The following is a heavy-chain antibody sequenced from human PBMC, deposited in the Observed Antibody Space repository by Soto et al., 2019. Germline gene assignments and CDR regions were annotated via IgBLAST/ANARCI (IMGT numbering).Heavy chain of an antibody. D-gene: IGHD2-15*01. J-gene: IGHJ6*02. CDR2: IIAGSGNT. Sequence: GASVKVSCKASGFTFTSSAMQWVRQARGQRLEWIGWIIAGSGNTNYAQKFQERVTMTTDTSTSTAYMELRSLRSDDTAVYYCARDFYCSGGSCWPYYYYYGMDVWGQGTTVTVSS. CDR3: ARDFYCSGGSCWPYYYYYGMDV. V-gene: IGHV1-58*02. CDR1: GFTFTSSA.